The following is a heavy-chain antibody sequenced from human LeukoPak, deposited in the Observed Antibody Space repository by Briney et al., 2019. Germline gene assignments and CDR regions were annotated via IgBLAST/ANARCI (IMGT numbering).Heavy chain of an antibody. CDR1: GFTFSSCA. CDR3: AKDSSGYYSRDWFDP. D-gene: IGHD3-22*01. V-gene: IGHV3-23*01. CDR2: ISGGGGST. Sequence: GGSLTLSCAASGFTFSSCAMSRVRQAPGKGLEWVSAISGGGGSTYYADSVKGRFAISRDNSKNTLYLQMNSLRAEDTAVYYCAKDSSGYYSRDWFDPWGQGTLVPVSS. J-gene: IGHJ5*02.